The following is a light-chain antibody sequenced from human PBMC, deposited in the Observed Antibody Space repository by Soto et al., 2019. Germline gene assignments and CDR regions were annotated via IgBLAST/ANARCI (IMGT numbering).Light chain of an antibody. J-gene: IGKJ1*01. Sequence: EIVLTQSPATRSLSPGERANLSCRASQSVSSYLAWYQQKPGQAPRLLIYDAYNRATGIPARFSGSGSGTDFTLTISSLEPEDFAVYYCQQYGSSPWTFGQGT. V-gene: IGKV3-11*01. CDR1: QSVSSY. CDR2: DAY. CDR3: QQYGSSPWT.